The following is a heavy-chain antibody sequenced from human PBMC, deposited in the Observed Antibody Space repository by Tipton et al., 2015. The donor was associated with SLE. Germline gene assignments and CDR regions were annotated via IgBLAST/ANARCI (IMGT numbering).Heavy chain of an antibody. CDR2: IYNNGNT. D-gene: IGHD2-2*01. Sequence: TLSLTCTVSGGSISSSSNYWGWIRQPPGKGLEWIGNIYNNGNTNYNPSLKSRVTISVDTSRNQFFLKLSSVTAADTALYYCARAKRSSTTWGYWFDPWGQGTLATVSS. J-gene: IGHJ5*02. CDR3: ARAKRSSTTWGYWFDP. CDR1: GGSISSSSNY. V-gene: IGHV4-61*05.